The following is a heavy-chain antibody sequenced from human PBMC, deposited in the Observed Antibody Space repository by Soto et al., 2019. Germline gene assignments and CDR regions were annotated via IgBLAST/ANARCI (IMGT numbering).Heavy chain of an antibody. CDR1: EGTFSSYA. V-gene: IGHV1-69*13. Sequence: SVHVSYKGCEGTFSSYAISWVRQAPGQGLEWMGGIIPIFGTANYAQKYQGRVTISADEATSTAYMDLSSLRSEDTAVYYCARDPNIVVVPAATRGGGRGRGYYYYGMDVWGQGTKVTVSS. J-gene: IGHJ6*02. CDR2: IIPIFGTA. D-gene: IGHD2-2*01. CDR3: ARDPNIVVVPAATRGGGRGRGYYYYGMDV.